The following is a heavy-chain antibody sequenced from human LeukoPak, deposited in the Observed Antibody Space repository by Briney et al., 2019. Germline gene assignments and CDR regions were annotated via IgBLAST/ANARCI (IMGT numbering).Heavy chain of an antibody. J-gene: IGHJ3*02. CDR2: IGGNGGST. D-gene: IGHD1-26*01. Sequence: PGGSLRLSCAGSGFTFSTYAMYWVRQAPVKGLEWVSVIGGNGGSTYYADSVKGRFTISRDTSKNTLYLQMNSLRPEDTAVYYCAKDIIGRYYINGAFDIWGQGTMVIVSS. CDR3: AKDIIGRYYINGAFDI. V-gene: IGHV3-23*01. CDR1: GFTFSTYA.